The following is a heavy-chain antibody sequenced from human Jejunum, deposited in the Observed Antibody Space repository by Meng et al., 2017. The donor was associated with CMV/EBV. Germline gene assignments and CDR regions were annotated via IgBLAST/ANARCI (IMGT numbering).Heavy chain of an antibody. V-gene: IGHV3-66*02. J-gene: IGHJ6*02. CDR3: AAEVAVRNYFTYGMDV. CDR2: GYSAGRT. D-gene: IGHD3-10*01. Sequence: GFSVNSNFMAWGRQAPGKGLEWVAVGYSAGRTYYADSVKGRFTIYRDKSKNKMFLQRNGLRLEETDMYYCAAEVAVRNYFTYGMDVWGQGTTVTVSS. CDR1: GFSVNSNF.